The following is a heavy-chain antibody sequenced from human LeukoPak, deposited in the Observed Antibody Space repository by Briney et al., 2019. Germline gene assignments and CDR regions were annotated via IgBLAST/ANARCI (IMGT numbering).Heavy chain of an antibody. CDR1: GYSISSTNW. V-gene: IGHV4-28*01. J-gene: IGHJ5*02. Sequence: SDTLSLTCAVSGYSISSTNWWGWIRQPPGKGLEWIGYIYYSGNSNYNPSLKSRVTISVDTSKNQFSLKLSSVTAADTAVYYRARVPGGALNWFDPWGQGTLVTVSS. CDR2: IYYSGNS. D-gene: IGHD1-1*01. CDR3: ARVPGGALNWFDP.